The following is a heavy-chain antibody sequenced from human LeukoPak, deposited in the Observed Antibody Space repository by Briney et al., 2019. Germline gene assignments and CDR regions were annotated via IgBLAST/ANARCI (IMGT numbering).Heavy chain of an antibody. Sequence: ASVTVSCKASGYSFTSNVISWVRQAPGQGLEWMGWISAYNGNTNYAQKLQGRVTMTTDTSTSTAYMELRSLRSDDTAVYYCARDEAYSGSYYDAFDFWGQGTMVIVSS. J-gene: IGHJ3*01. V-gene: IGHV1-18*01. D-gene: IGHD1-26*01. CDR2: ISAYNGNT. CDR1: GYSFTSNV. CDR3: ARDEAYSGSYYDAFDF.